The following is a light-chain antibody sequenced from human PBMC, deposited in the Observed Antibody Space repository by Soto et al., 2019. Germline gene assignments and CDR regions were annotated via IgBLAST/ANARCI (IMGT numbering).Light chain of an antibody. CDR3: QQYDSPWT. J-gene: IGKJ1*01. CDR2: DTF. V-gene: IGKV3-20*01. Sequence: EIVLTQSPGTLSLSPGERATLSCRASQSVSSNYLAWYQQRPGQAPRLVISDTFDRATGIPDRFSGSGSGTDFTLTISRLEPEVFAVYYCQQYDSPWTFGQGTKVEIK. CDR1: QSVSSNY.